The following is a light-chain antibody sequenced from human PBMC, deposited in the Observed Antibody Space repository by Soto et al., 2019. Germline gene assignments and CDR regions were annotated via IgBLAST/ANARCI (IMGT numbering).Light chain of an antibody. V-gene: IGKV3-20*01. J-gene: IGKJ1*01. Sequence: EIVLTQSPGTLSLSPGERATLSCRASQSVSSYLAWYQQKPGQAPRLLIYGTSSRATGIPDRFSGSGSVTDFTLTISRLEPEDFAVYYCQQYGTSPRTFGQGTKVEIK. CDR2: GTS. CDR1: QSVSSY. CDR3: QQYGTSPRT.